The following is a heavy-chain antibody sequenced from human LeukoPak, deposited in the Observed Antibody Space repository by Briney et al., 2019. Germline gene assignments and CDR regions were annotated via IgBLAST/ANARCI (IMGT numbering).Heavy chain of an antibody. Sequence: SETLSLTCTVSGGSISSYYWSWIRQPPGRGLEWIGYIYYSGSTNYNPSLKSRVTISVDTSENQFSLKLSSVTAADTAVYYCARDVVRNYGVNSYSSWFDPWGQGTLVTVSS. CDR2: IYYSGST. CDR1: GGSISSYY. D-gene: IGHD4-23*01. V-gene: IGHV4-59*01. J-gene: IGHJ5*02. CDR3: ARDVVRNYGVNSYSSWFDP.